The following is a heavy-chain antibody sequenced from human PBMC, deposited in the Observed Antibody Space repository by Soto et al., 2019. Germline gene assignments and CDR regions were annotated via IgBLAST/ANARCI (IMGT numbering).Heavy chain of an antibody. V-gene: IGHV4-34*01. Sequence: SETLSLTCAVYGGSFSGYYWSWIRQPPGKGLEWIGEINHSGSTNYNPSLKSRVTISVDTSKNQFSLKLSSVTAADTAVYYCARGSPRGYSYGSRLWAFDIWGQGTMVTVSS. D-gene: IGHD5-18*01. J-gene: IGHJ3*02. CDR1: GGSFSGYY. CDR3: ARGSPRGYSYGSRLWAFDI. CDR2: INHSGST.